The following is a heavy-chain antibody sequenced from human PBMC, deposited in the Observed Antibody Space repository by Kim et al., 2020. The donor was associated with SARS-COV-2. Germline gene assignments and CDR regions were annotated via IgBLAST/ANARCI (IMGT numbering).Heavy chain of an antibody. CDR1: GFTFGDYA. V-gene: IGHV3-9*01. CDR2: ISWNSSSI. D-gene: IGHD3-3*01. J-gene: IGHJ3*02. CDR3: AKVQSSIFGVVKEGAFDI. Sequence: GGSLRLSCAASGFTFGDYAMHWVRQAPGKGLEWVSGISWNSSSIGYADSVKGRFTISRDNAKNSLYLQMNSLRAEDTALYYCAKVQSSIFGVVKEGAFDIWGQGTMVTVSS.